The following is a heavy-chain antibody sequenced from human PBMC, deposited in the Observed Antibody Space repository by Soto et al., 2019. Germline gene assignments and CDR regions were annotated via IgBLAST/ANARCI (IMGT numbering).Heavy chain of an antibody. CDR1: GYSFTNFH. CDR3: GRDVIGHDNYETIGYDFAH. J-gene: IGHJ4*02. D-gene: IGHD3-3*01. Sequence: QVQLSQFGAEVKKPGASVKVSCKASGYSFTNFHIHWVRQAPGQGLEWMGMIDPSGGITRDAQRPQGRITMTKDASTRSVYIELRSLTSEDTAVYYCGRDVIGHDNYETIGYDFAHWGQGNLVTVSS. CDR2: IDPSGGIT. V-gene: IGHV1-46*01.